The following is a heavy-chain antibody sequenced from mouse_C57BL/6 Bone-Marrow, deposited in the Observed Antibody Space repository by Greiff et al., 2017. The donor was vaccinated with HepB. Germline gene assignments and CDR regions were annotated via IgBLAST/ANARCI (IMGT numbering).Heavy chain of an antibody. CDR1: GYTFTSYT. Sequence: QVQLQQSGAELVRPGASVKMSCKASGYTFTSYTMHWVKQRPGQGLEWIGYINPSSGYTKYNQKFKDKATLTADKSSSTAFMQLSSLTSEDSAVYYCARRSTIAYAMDYWGQGTSVTVSS. V-gene: IGHV1-4*01. CDR3: ARRSTIAYAMDY. CDR2: INPSSGYT. J-gene: IGHJ4*01. D-gene: IGHD1-1*01.